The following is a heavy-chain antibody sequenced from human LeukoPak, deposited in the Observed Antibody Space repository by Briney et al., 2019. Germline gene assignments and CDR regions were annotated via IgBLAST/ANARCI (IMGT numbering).Heavy chain of an antibody. CDR2: ISSSGSTI. CDR1: GFTFSDYY. D-gene: IGHD1-14*01. V-gene: IGHV3-11*01. Sequence: GGSLRLSCAAPGFTFSDYYMSWIRQAPGKGLEWVSYISSSGSTIYYADSVKGRFTISRDNAKNSLYLQMNSLRAEDTAVYYCARASNHDAFDIWGQGTMVTVSS. J-gene: IGHJ3*02. CDR3: ARASNHDAFDI.